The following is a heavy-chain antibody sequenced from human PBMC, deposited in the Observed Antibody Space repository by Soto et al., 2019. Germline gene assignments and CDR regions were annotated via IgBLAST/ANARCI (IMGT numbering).Heavy chain of an antibody. CDR1: GFTFSSYE. D-gene: IGHD2-15*01. Sequence: PGGSLRLSCAASGFTFSSYEMNWVRQAPGKGLEWVSYISSSGSTIYYADSVKGRFTISRDNAKNSLYLQMNSLRAEDTAVYYCAREMRMWWYDAFDIWGQGTMVTVSS. V-gene: IGHV3-48*03. CDR3: AREMRMWWYDAFDI. CDR2: ISSSGSTI. J-gene: IGHJ3*02.